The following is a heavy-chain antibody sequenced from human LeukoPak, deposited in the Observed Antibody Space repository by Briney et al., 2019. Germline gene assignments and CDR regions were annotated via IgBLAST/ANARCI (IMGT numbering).Heavy chain of an antibody. J-gene: IGHJ5*02. D-gene: IGHD3-10*01. V-gene: IGHV3-30-3*01. CDR2: ISYDGSSK. CDR3: ARNPAAWFGELSSWFDP. Sequence: GGSLRLSCAASGFTFSSYAMHWVRQAPGKGLEWVAVISYDGSSKNYADSVKGRFTISRDNSENTLYLQMSSLETDDSAVYYCARNPAAWFGELSSWFDPWGQGTLVTVSS. CDR1: GFTFSSYA.